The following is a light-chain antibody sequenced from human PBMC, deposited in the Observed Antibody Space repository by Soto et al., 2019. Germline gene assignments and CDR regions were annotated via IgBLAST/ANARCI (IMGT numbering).Light chain of an antibody. Sequence: QSVLTQPRSVSWSPGQSVTMSDTGTSSDVGGYSYLSWYQQHAGKGPKLMIYDVSKRPSGVPDRFSGSKSGNTASLTISGIQAEDDADYYCCSYAGSNTFYVFGTGTKVTVL. CDR2: DVS. J-gene: IGLJ1*01. V-gene: IGLV2-11*01. CDR3: CSYAGSNTFYV. CDR1: SSDVGGYSY.